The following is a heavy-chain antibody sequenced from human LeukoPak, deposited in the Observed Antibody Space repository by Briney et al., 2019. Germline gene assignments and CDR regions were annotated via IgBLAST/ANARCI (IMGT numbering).Heavy chain of an antibody. CDR1: GYTFTDFG. V-gene: IGHV1-18*01. D-gene: IGHD6-13*01. J-gene: IGHJ4*02. CDR3: ARDLRIYSSSWSYYFDY. CDR2: SSAYNGDT. Sequence: GASVKVSCKASGYTFTDFGISWVRQAPGQGLEWMGWSSAYNGDTKYAQKFQGRVTMTTDTSTSTAYMELRSLRSDDTAVYYCARDLRIYSSSWSYYFDYWGQGTLVTVSS.